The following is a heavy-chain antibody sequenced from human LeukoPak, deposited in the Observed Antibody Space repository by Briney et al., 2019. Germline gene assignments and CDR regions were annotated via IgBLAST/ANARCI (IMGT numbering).Heavy chain of an antibody. CDR2: IYYSGST. CDR1: GGSISSYY. V-gene: IGHV4-59*01. CDR3: ARVAGSSHDY. J-gene: IGHJ4*02. Sequence: SETLSLTCTVSGGSISSYYWSWIRQPPGKGLEWIGYIYYSGSTNYNPSLKSRVTISVDTSKNQFSLKLSSVTAADTAVYYCARVAGSSHDYWGQGTLVTVSS. D-gene: IGHD3-10*01.